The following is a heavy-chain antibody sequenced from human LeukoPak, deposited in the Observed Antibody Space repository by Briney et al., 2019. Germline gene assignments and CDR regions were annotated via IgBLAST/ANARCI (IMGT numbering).Heavy chain of an antibody. V-gene: IGHV4-39*01. J-gene: IGHJ6*02. Sequence: SETLSLTCTVSGGSISSSSYSWGWIRQPPGKGLEWIGSIYYSGSTYYNPSLKSRVTISVDTSKNQFSLKLSSVTAADTAVYYCARHDKRAYYYYGMDVWGQGTTVTVSS. CDR1: GGSISSSSYS. CDR3: ARHDKRAYYYYGMDV. CDR2: IYYSGST.